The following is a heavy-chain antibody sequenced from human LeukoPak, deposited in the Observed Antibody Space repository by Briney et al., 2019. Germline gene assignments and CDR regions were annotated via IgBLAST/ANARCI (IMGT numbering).Heavy chain of an antibody. CDR3: ARDGKDYDAFDI. V-gene: IGHV3-20*04. J-gene: IGHJ3*02. CDR1: GFTFDDYG. D-gene: IGHD1-26*01. CDR2: INLNGGST. Sequence: GGSLRLSCAASGFTFDDYGMSWVRQAPGKGLEWVSGINLNGGSTGYADSVKGRFTISRDNAKNSLYLQMNSLRAEDTALYYCARDGKDYDAFDIWGQGTMVTVSS.